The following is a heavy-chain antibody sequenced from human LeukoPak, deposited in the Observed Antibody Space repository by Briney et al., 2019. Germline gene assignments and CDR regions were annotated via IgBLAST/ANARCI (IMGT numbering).Heavy chain of an antibody. Sequence: GGSLRLSCAASGFTFSSYAMTWVRQAPGQGLEWVSTIGGSGDSTYYVDSVQGRFTISRDNSKNTLYLHMDSLRDEDTAVYHCTRYYYDSNGYRIDYWGQGALVTVTS. CDR3: TRYYYDSNGYRIDY. V-gene: IGHV3-23*01. CDR2: IGGSGDST. D-gene: IGHD3-22*01. J-gene: IGHJ4*02. CDR1: GFTFSSYA.